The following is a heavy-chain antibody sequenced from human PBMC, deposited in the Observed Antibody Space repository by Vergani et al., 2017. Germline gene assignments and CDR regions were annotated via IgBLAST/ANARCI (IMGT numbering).Heavy chain of an antibody. Sequence: EVQLVESGGGLVKPGGSLRLSCAASGFTFSSYSMNWVRQAPGKGLEWVSSISSSSSYIYYADAVRGRFTISRDNSKNSLYLQMNSLRAEDTAVYYCARDYFPRMGVTYAFDIGGQGTKVIVSS. J-gene: IGHJ3*02. CDR3: ARDYFPRMGVTYAFDI. CDR1: GFTFSSYS. V-gene: IGHV3-21*01. D-gene: IGHD2-21*02. CDR2: ISSSSSYI.